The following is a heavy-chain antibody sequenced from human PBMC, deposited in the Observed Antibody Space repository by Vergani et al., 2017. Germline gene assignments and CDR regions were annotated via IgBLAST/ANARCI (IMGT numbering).Heavy chain of an antibody. CDR2: INHSGST. V-gene: IGHV4-39*07. D-gene: IGHD6-13*01. Sequence: QLQLQESGPGLVKPSETLSLTCTVSGGSISSSSYYWGWIRQPPGKGLEWIGEINHSGSTNYNPSLKSRVTISVDTSKNQFSLKLSSVTAADTAVYYCARGEARGIAAAGTVLLAYYYGMDVWGQGTTVTVSS. CDR3: ARGEARGIAAAGTVLLAYYYGMDV. CDR1: GGSISSSSYY. J-gene: IGHJ6*02.